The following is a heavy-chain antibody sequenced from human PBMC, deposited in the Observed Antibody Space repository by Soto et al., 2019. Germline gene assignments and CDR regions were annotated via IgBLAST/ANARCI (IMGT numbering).Heavy chain of an antibody. Sequence: SETLSLTCAVSGGSISSSNWWSWVRQPPGKGLEWIGEIYHSGSTNYNPSLKSRVTISVDKSKNQFSLKLSSVTAADTAVYYCARVSGSYYYGMDGWGQGTTVTISS. CDR1: GGSISSSNW. V-gene: IGHV4-4*02. J-gene: IGHJ6*02. CDR3: ARVSGSYYYGMDG. D-gene: IGHD1-26*01. CDR2: IYHSGST.